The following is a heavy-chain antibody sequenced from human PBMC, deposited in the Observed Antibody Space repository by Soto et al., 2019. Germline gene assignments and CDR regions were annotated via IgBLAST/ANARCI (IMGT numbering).Heavy chain of an antibody. D-gene: IGHD2-15*01. V-gene: IGHV3-74*01. J-gene: IGHJ6*03. Sequence: GGSLRLSCAASGFTFSSYWMHWVRQAPGKGLVWVSRINSDGSSTTYADSVKGRFTISRDNAKNTLYLQMNSLRAEDTAVYYCARVGCGYCSGGSYSHYYYYMDVWGKGTTVTVSS. CDR3: ARVGCGYCSGGSYSHYYYYMDV. CDR1: GFTFSSYW. CDR2: INSDGSST.